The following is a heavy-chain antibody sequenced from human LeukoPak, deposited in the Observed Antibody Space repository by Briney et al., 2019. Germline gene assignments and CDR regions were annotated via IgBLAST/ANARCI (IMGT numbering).Heavy chain of an antibody. V-gene: IGHV4-34*01. D-gene: IGHD1-7*01. CDR2: INHSGST. CDR3: ARAAMVGRSNWNYKEGFDP. CDR1: GGAFSGYY. J-gene: IGHJ5*02. Sequence: SETLSLTCAVYGGAFSGYYWSWIRQPPGKGLEWIGEINHSGSTNYNPSLKSRVTLSVDTSKNPFSLKLSSVTAADTAVYSCARAAMVGRSNWNYKEGFDPWGQGTLVTVSS.